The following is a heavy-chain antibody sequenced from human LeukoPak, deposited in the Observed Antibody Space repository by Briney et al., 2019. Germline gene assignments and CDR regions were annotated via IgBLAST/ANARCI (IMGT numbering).Heavy chain of an antibody. CDR2: INHSGST. Sequence: XGYYWSWIRQXPGXGLEWIGEINHSGSTNYNPSLKSRVTISVDTSKNQFSLKLSSVTAADTAVYYCATGYSMYYFDYWGQGTLVTVSS. D-gene: IGHD2/OR15-2a*01. J-gene: IGHJ4*02. V-gene: IGHV4-34*01. CDR1: XGYY. CDR3: ATGYSMYYFDY.